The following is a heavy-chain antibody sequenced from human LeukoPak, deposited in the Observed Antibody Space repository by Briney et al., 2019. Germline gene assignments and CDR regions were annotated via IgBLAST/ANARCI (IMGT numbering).Heavy chain of an antibody. J-gene: IGHJ4*02. D-gene: IGHD4-23*01. CDR1: GFTFSTYG. CDR2: IWYNGNNK. CDR3: AREEGADGTSGINS. V-gene: IGHV3-33*01. Sequence: GRSLRLSCAASGFTFSTYGMPWVRQAPGKGLEWVSDIWYNGNNKYYADSVKGRFTISRDNSKKTVYLQMNSLRVEDTAVYYCAREEGADGTSGINSWGQGTLVIVSS.